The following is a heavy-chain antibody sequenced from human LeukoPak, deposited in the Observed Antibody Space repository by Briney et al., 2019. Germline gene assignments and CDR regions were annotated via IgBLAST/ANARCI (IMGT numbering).Heavy chain of an antibody. CDR2: ISSSSSYI. J-gene: IGHJ3*01. CDR1: GFTFSSYS. Sequence: GGSLRLSCAASGFTFSSYSMNWVRQAPGKGLEWVSSISSSSSYIYYADSVKGRFTISRDNAKNSLYLQMNSLRAEDTAVYYCAGPRGYYDSSGYSNWGQGTMVTVSS. V-gene: IGHV3-21*04. D-gene: IGHD3-22*01. CDR3: AGPRGYYDSSGYSN.